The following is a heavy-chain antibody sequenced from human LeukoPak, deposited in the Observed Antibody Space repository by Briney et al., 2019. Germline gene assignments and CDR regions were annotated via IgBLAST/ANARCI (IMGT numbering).Heavy chain of an antibody. V-gene: IGHV3-11*01. J-gene: IGHJ3*02. D-gene: IGHD5-24*01. CDR2: ISSSGSTI. CDR1: GFTFSDYY. CDR3: ARDKERWVQLSAFDS. Sequence: GGSLRLSCAASGFTFSDYYMSWIRQAPGKGLEWVSYISSSGSTIYYADSVKGRFTISRDNAKNSLYLQMNSLRAEDTAVYYCARDKERWVQLSAFDSWGQGTMVTVSS.